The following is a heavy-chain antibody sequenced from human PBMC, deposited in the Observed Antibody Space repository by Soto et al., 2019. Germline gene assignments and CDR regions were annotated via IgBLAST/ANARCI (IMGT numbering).Heavy chain of an antibody. V-gene: IGHV3-21*06. J-gene: IGHJ5*02. Sequence: GGSLRLSCAASGFTFISYGMNWVRQAPGKGLEWVSYMSSSGSYIYYADSVKGRFTISRDKAKNSLYLQMSSLRVEDTAVYFCARDRVFGPWGQGTLVTVSS. CDR1: GFTFISYG. CDR2: MSSSGSYI. D-gene: IGHD3-10*01. CDR3: ARDRVFGP.